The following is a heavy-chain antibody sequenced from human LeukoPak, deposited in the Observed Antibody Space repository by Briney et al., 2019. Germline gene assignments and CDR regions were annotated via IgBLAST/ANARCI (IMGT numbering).Heavy chain of an antibody. CDR2: IYYSGST. CDR3: ARHTTYGDYPLDAFDI. Sequence: PSETLSLTCTVSGGSISSSSYYWGWIRQPPGKGLEWIGSIYYSGSTYYNPSLKSRVTISVDTSKNQFSLKLSSVTAADTAVYNCARHTTYGDYPLDAFDIWGQGTMVTVSS. V-gene: IGHV4-39*01. D-gene: IGHD4-17*01. J-gene: IGHJ3*02. CDR1: GGSISSSSYY.